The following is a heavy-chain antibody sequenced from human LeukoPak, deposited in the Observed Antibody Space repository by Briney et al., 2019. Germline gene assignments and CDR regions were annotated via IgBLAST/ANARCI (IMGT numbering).Heavy chain of an antibody. J-gene: IGHJ4*02. CDR2: IYPGDSDT. Sequence: GESLKISCQTSGSHFNTYWIGGVRQMPGKGLEWMGIIYPGDSDTRCSPSFQGQVTISADKSISTAYLQWSSLKASDTAMYYCAIRYSGSYNDYWGQGTLVSVSS. CDR1: GSHFNTYW. D-gene: IGHD1-26*01. V-gene: IGHV5-51*01. CDR3: AIRYSGSYNDY.